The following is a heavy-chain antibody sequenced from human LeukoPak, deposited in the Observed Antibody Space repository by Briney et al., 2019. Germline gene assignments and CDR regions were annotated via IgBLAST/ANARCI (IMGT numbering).Heavy chain of an antibody. D-gene: IGHD3-3*01. CDR1: GGSFSGYY. CDR3: ARGPPRFGVVIRGPSHSDY. CDR2: INHSGST. J-gene: IGHJ4*02. Sequence: PSETLSLTCAVYGGSFSGYYWSWIRQPPGKGLEWIGEINHSGSTNYNPSLKSRVTISVDTSKNQFSLKLSSVTAADTAVYYCARGPPRFGVVIRGPSHSDYWGQGTLVTVSS. V-gene: IGHV4-34*01.